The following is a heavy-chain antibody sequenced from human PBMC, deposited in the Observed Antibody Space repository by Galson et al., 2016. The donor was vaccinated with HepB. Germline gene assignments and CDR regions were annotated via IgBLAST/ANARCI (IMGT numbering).Heavy chain of an antibody. V-gene: IGHV3-9*01. CDR2: ISWNSGSS. Sequence: SLRLSCAASEFTFDDYAMHWVRQAPGKGLEWVSGISWNSGSSGYADSVKGRFTVSRDNAKNSLYLQMNSLRAEATAFYFCAKDYSSGWFGAGGFEHWGQGTLVTVSS. J-gene: IGHJ4*02. CDR3: AKDYSSGWFGAGGFEH. D-gene: IGHD6-19*01. CDR1: EFTFDDYA.